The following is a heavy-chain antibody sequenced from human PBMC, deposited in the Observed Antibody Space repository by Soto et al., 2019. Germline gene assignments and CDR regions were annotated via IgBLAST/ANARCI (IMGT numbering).Heavy chain of an antibody. Sequence: EVQLEESGGTWVQPGGSLRLSCAASGFDASVNFMTWVRQAPGKGLEWVSSINNAYNTFYPDSVRGRFTISRDNSKNTVYLQVSSMRVEDTDMYYCVRENYYYGMDVWGQGTAVTVSS. CDR2: INNAYNT. CDR3: VRENYYYGMDV. V-gene: IGHV3-66*01. J-gene: IGHJ6*02. CDR1: GFDASVNF.